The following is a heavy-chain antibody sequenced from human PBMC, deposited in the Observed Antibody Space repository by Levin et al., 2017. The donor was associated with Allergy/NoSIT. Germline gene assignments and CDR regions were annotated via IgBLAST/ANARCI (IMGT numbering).Heavy chain of an antibody. CDR3: ANGGDCRSTSCPYTPAFDL. CDR1: GLDFSYYA. Sequence: PGGSLRLSCAVFGLDFSYYAFSWVRHVPGKGLQWVSTITVRGDTTYYADSVKGRFTISRDISKNTVYLQMNRLRADDTAVYYCANGGDCRSTSCPYTPAFDLWGQGTLVTVSS. V-gene: IGHV3-23*01. J-gene: IGHJ3*01. D-gene: IGHD2-2*01. CDR2: ITVRGDTT.